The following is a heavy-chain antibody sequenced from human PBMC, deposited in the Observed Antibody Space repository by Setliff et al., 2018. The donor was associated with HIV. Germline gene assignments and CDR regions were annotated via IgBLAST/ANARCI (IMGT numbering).Heavy chain of an antibody. CDR2: INPNNGDT. CDR3: ARDRWVWGGSDSGYYYYFMDV. Sequence: ASVKVSCKASGYIFTGYYIHWVRQAPGQGLEWMGRINPNNGDTNSAQKFQGRVTMSRYTSISTAYMELSRLRSDDTAVYYCARDRWVWGGSDSGYYYYFMDVWGKGTTVTVS. CDR1: GYIFTGYY. V-gene: IGHV1-2*06. J-gene: IGHJ6*03. D-gene: IGHD6-19*01.